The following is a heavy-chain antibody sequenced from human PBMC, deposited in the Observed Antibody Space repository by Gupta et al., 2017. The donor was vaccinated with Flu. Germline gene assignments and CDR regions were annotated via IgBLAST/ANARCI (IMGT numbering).Heavy chain of an antibody. Sequence: EEQVLESGGGLVQPGGSLRLSCVASEFTFGSYAMAWVRQAPGKGLEWASSISGGGDRVFYGDSVRGRFTISRDNSKNTLYLQMTSLRVDDTAVYYCAQIRGYIYGSFGIWGQGTMVNVSS. CDR2: ISGGGDRV. V-gene: IGHV3-23*01. J-gene: IGHJ3*02. CDR3: AQIRGYIYGSFGI. D-gene: IGHD3-10*01. CDR1: EFTFGSYA.